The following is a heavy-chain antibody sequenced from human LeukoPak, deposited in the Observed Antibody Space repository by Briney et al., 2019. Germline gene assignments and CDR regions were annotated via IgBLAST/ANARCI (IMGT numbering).Heavy chain of an antibody. CDR2: ISWSSGSI. CDR1: GFTFDDYA. J-gene: IGHJ4*02. V-gene: IGHV3-9*01. Sequence: PGGSLRLSCAASGFTFDDYAMHWVRQAPGKGLEWVSGISWSSGSIGYADSVKGRFTISRDNAKNSLYLQMNSLRAEDTALYYCAKDDSATVTTGFLDYWGQGTLVTVSS. D-gene: IGHD4-11*01. CDR3: AKDDSATVTTGFLDY.